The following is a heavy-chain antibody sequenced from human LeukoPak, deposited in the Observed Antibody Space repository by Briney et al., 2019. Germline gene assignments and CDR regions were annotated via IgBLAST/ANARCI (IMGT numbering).Heavy chain of an antibody. V-gene: IGHV3-30-3*01. CDR3: ARETLGEVWFDY. Sequence: GRSLRLSCAASGFTFSSYAMHWVRQAPGKGLEWVAVISYDGSNKYYADSVKGRFTISRDNSKNTLYLQMNSLRVEDTAVYYCARETLGEVWFDYWGQGTLVTVSS. CDR2: ISYDGSNK. J-gene: IGHJ4*02. D-gene: IGHD2-8*01. CDR1: GFTFSSYA.